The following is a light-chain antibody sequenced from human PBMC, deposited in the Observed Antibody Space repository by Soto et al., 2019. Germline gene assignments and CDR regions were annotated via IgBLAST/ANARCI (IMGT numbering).Light chain of an antibody. Sequence: EIVLTQSPATLSVSPGERVTLSCRASQSVDINLAWYQQKPGQAPRLLIYGASTRATGIPARFSGSGSGTEFTLTISSLQSEDFAVYYCQQSNNWPDTFGGGTKVDNK. CDR2: GAS. CDR3: QQSNNWPDT. V-gene: IGKV3-15*01. J-gene: IGKJ4*01. CDR1: QSVDIN.